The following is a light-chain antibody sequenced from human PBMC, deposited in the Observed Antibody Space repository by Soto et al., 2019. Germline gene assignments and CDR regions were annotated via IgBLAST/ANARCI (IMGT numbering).Light chain of an antibody. J-gene: IGLJ1*01. Sequence: LTQPRSVSGSPGQSVTLSCTGTSSDVGRYNFVSWYQQHPDKAPALIIYDVTRRPSGVPDRFSGSKSGNTASLTISGLQAEDETDYYCCSYAGSYTYVFGTGTKVTVL. CDR2: DVT. V-gene: IGLV2-11*01. CDR3: CSYAGSYTYV. CDR1: SSDVGRYNF.